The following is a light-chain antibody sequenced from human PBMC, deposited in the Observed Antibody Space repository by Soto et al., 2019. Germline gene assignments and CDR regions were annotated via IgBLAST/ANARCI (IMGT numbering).Light chain of an antibody. Sequence: QSVLTQPASVSGSPGQSITISCTGTSSDVDDYKYVSWYQQHPGKAPKLVISEVSNRPSGISNRFSGSKSGNTASLTISGLQAEDEADYYCSSYTTIFTYVFGTGTKVTVL. CDR1: SSDVDDYKY. J-gene: IGLJ1*01. V-gene: IGLV2-14*01. CDR2: EVS. CDR3: SSYTTIFTYV.